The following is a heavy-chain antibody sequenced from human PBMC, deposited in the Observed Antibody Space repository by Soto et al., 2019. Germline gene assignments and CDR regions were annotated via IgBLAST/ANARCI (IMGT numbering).Heavy chain of an antibody. V-gene: IGHV3-73*02. D-gene: IGHD3-22*01. J-gene: IGHJ4*02. CDR2: IRSKANSYAT. CDR3: TRRYFYDSSGYYMDDY. CDR1: GFTFSGSA. Sequence: EVQLVESGGGLVQPGGSLKLSCVASGFTFSGSAMHWVRQASGKGLQWVGRIRSKANSYATSYDASVKGRFTISRDDSKNTAYLLMNRLKTEDTAMYYCTRRYFYDSSGYYMDDYWGQGTLVTVSS.